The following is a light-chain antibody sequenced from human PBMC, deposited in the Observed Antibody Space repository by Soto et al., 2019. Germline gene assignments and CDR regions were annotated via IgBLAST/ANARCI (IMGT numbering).Light chain of an antibody. CDR1: SSDVGGYNY. V-gene: IGLV2-11*01. CDR2: DVS. CDR3: CSYAGSYTLRVV. J-gene: IGLJ2*01. Sequence: QSVLTQPRSVSGSPGQSVTISCTGTSSDVGGYNYVSWYQQHPGTAPKLMIYDVSKRPSGVPDRFSGSKSGNTASLTISGLQAEDEADYYCCSYAGSYTLRVVFGGGTKLTVL.